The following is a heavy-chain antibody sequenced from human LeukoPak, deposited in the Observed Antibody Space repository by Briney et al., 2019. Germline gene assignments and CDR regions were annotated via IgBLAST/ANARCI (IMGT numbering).Heavy chain of an antibody. CDR1: GYTFTSYA. J-gene: IGHJ6*02. Sequence: ASVKVSCKASGYTFTSYAIHWVRQAPGQRLEWMGWINAGNGNTKYSQKFQGRVTITRDTSASTAYMELSSLRSEDTTVYFCARDRLVYAIPYYGMDVWGQGTTVTVSS. V-gene: IGHV1-3*01. D-gene: IGHD2-8*01. CDR2: INAGNGNT. CDR3: ARDRLVYAIPYYGMDV.